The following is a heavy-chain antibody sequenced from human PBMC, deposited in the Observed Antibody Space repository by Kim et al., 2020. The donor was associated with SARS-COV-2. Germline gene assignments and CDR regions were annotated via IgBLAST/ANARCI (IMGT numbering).Heavy chain of an antibody. CDR3: AKLEYYDILTGNGGDYGRDV. Sequence: GGSLRLSCAASGFTFSSYGMHWVRQAPGKGLEWVAVIWYDGSNKYYADSVKGRFTISRDNSKNTLYLQMNSLRAEDTAVYYCAKLEYYDILTGNGGDYGRDVWGQGTTVTVSS. D-gene: IGHD3-9*01. CDR2: IWYDGSNK. V-gene: IGHV3-33*06. CDR1: GFTFSSYG. J-gene: IGHJ6*02.